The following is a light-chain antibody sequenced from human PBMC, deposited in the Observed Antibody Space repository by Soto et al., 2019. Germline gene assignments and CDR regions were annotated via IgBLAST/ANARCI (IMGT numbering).Light chain of an antibody. V-gene: IGKV1-5*03. Sequence: DIQMTQSPSTLSASIGDRVTVTCRASQSINSWLAWYQQKPGKAPELLIYKASDLQGGVPSRFSGSGSGTEFTLTISSLQPHDFATYYCQQYHSFPRTFGPGTKVDI. CDR1: QSINSW. CDR3: QQYHSFPRT. CDR2: KAS. J-gene: IGKJ1*01.